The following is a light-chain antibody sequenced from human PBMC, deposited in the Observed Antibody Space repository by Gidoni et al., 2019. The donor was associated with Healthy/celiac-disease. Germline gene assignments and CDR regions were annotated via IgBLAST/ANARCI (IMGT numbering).Light chain of an antibody. CDR3: QQRSNWPPIT. CDR2: DAS. V-gene: IGKV3-11*01. J-gene: IGKJ5*01. CDR1: QSVSSY. Sequence: DIVLTQSPATLSLSPGERATLSCRASQSVSSYLAWYQQKPGQAPRPLIYDASNRATGIPARFSGSGSGTDFTLTISSLEPEDFAVYYCQQRSNWPPITFXQXTRLEIK.